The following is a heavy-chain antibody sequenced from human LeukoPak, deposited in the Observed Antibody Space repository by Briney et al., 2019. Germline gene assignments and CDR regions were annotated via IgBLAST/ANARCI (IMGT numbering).Heavy chain of an antibody. CDR1: GGSFSGYY. CDR3: ARDQDWFDP. CDR2: INHSGST. V-gene: IGHV4-34*01. Sequence: SETLSLTCAVYGGSFSGYYWSWIRQPPGKGLEWIGEINHSGSTNYNPSLKSRVTISVDTSKNQFSLKLSSVTAADTAVYYCARDQDWFDPWGQGTLVTVSS. J-gene: IGHJ5*02.